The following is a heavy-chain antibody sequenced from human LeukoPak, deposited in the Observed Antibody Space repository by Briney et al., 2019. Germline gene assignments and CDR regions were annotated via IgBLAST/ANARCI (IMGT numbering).Heavy chain of an antibody. V-gene: IGHV4-59*01. CDR1: GGSTSSYY. CDR2: IYYSGST. J-gene: IGHJ4*02. CDR3: ATSDFWSGYSFDY. D-gene: IGHD3-3*01. Sequence: SETLSLTCTVSGGSTSSYYWSWIRQPPGKGLEWIGYIYYSGSTNYNPSLKSRVTISVDTSKNQFSLKLSSVTAADTAVYYCATSDFWSGYSFDYWGQGTLVTVSS.